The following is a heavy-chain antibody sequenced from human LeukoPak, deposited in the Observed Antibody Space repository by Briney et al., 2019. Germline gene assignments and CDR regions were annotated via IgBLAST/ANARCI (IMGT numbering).Heavy chain of an antibody. CDR3: ARDPNGSYVGAFDFQR. CDR2: ISGHGT. Sequence: PGGSLRLSCAASGFTFSNYALTWVRQAPGRGLEWVSSISGHGTYYADSVKGRFSISRDNYKNTLYLQMNSLRAEDTAVYYCARDPNGSYVGAFDFQRWGQGTLVTVSS. CDR1: GFTFSNYA. D-gene: IGHD3-16*01. V-gene: IGHV3-23*01. J-gene: IGHJ1*01.